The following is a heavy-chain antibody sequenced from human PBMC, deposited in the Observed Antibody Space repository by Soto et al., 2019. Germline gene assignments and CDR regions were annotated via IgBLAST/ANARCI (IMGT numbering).Heavy chain of an antibody. D-gene: IGHD5-18*01. V-gene: IGHV3-23*01. J-gene: IGHJ6*02. CDR3: AKMTSDSYGRNYGMDV. CDR1: GFSFSSFA. CDR2: LRDNGVSP. Sequence: GGSLRLSCTVSGFSFSSFAMSWVRQAPEKGLEWVSALRDNGVSPYYADSVKGRFTISRDNSKNTLYLQMDSLRVEATALYYCAKMTSDSYGRNYGMDVWGQGTAVTVSS.